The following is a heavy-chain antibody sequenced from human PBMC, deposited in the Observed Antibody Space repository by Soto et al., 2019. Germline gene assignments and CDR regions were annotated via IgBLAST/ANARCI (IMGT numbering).Heavy chain of an antibody. Sequence: QVQLVQSGAEVKKPGASVKVSCKASGYTFTSYDINWVRQATGQGLEWMGWMNPNSGNTGYAQKFQGRVTMTRKTSISTAYMELSSLRSEDTAVYYCATRSREYDILTGPREYYYYGMDVWGQGTTVTVSS. CDR2: MNPNSGNT. V-gene: IGHV1-8*01. D-gene: IGHD3-9*01. CDR1: GYTFTSYD. CDR3: ATRSREYDILTGPREYYYYGMDV. J-gene: IGHJ6*02.